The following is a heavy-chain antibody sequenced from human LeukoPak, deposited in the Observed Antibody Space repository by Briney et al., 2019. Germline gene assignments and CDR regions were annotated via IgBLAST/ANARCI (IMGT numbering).Heavy chain of an antibody. CDR3: ARGRRAARQPDAFDI. Sequence: PSETLSLTCTVSGGSISSYYWGWIRQPPGKGLEWIGSIYYSGSTYYNPSLKSRVTISVDTSKNQFSLKLSSVTAADTAVYYCARGRRAARQPDAFDIWGQGTMVTVSS. CDR1: GGSISSYY. V-gene: IGHV4-39*01. J-gene: IGHJ3*02. CDR2: IYYSGST. D-gene: IGHD6-6*01.